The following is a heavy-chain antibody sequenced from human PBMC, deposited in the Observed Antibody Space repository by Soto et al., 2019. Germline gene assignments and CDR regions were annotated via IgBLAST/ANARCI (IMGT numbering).Heavy chain of an antibody. CDR2: IIPIFGTA. J-gene: IGHJ5*02. V-gene: IGHV1-69*06. CDR1: GGTFSSYA. Sequence: ASVKVSCKASGGTFSSYAISWVRQAPGQGLEWMGGIIPIFGTANYAQMFQGRVTITADKSTSTAYMELSSLRSEDTAVYYCVATDFPNPGGGPWGQGTLVTVSS. CDR3: VATDFPNPGGGP. D-gene: IGHD3-16*01.